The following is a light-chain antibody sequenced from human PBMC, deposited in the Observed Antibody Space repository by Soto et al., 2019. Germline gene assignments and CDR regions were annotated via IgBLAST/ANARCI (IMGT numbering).Light chain of an antibody. CDR3: QQYYSTPPT. CDR1: QSVLYSSNNKNY. Sequence: DIVMTQSPDSLAVSLGERAIINCKSSQSVLYSSNNKNYVAWYQQKPGQPPKLLIYWASTRESGVPDRFSGSGSGTDFTLTISSLQAEDVAVYYCQQYYSTPPTFGQGTKVEIK. V-gene: IGKV4-1*01. CDR2: WAS. J-gene: IGKJ1*01.